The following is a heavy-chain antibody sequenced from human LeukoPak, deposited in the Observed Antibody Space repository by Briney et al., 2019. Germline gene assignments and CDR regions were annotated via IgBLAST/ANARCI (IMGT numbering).Heavy chain of an antibody. D-gene: IGHD2-15*01. CDR1: GFTFSDYY. Sequence: PWGSLRLSCAAPGFTFSDYYMSWIRPAPRKGLEWGSYISSGSSYTNYADSVKGRFTISRDNPKNSLYLQMNSLRAEDTAVYYCARGSVVVVAATPPNWFDPWGQGTLVTVSS. V-gene: IGHV3-11*06. CDR3: ARGSVVVVAATPPNWFDP. CDR2: ISSGSSYT. J-gene: IGHJ5*02.